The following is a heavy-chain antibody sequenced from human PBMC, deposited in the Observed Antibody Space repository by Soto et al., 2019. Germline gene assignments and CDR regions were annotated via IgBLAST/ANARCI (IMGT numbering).Heavy chain of an antibody. CDR2: ISSSGTTI. CDR3: ARDSEVHYGMDV. D-gene: IGHD3-10*01. CDR1: GFTVSDYY. V-gene: IGHV3-11*01. Sequence: XGSLRLSCEASGFTVSDYYMSWIRQAPGKGLEWVSYISSSGTTIYYADSVKGRFTISRDNTKHSVHLQMNSLRAEDTAVYYCARDSEVHYGMDVWGQGTTVTVSS. J-gene: IGHJ6*01.